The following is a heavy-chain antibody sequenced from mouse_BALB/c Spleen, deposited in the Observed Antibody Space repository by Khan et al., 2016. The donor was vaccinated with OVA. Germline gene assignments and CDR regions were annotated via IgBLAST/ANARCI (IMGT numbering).Heavy chain of an antibody. J-gene: IGHJ3*01. CDR1: GYTFTTYT. D-gene: IGHD2-12*01. Sequence: QVQLKQSGAELARPGASVKMSCKASGYTFTTYTMHWVKQRPGQGLEWIGYINPSNGYTNYNQKFKDKSTLTADKSSSTAYMQLRSLTSDYSAVYYVAIEGAYYSSDGGFSYWGQGTLVTVSA. CDR2: INPSNGYT. V-gene: IGHV1-4*01. CDR3: AIEGAYYSSDGGFSY.